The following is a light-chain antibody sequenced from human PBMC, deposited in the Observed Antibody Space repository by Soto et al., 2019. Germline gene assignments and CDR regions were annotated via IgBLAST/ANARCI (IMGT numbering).Light chain of an antibody. Sequence: DIQMTQSPSSLPASVGDRVTITCRASQGISNYLAWFQQKPGKVPKLLIYTASTLQSGVTSRFSGSGSGTDFTLTISSLQPEEVATYYCQKYNSAPRTFGQGTKVEIK. CDR3: QKYNSAPRT. CDR1: QGISNY. J-gene: IGKJ1*01. V-gene: IGKV1-27*01. CDR2: TAS.